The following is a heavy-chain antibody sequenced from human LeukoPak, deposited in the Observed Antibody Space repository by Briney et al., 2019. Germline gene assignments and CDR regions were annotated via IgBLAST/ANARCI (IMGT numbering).Heavy chain of an antibody. CDR3: AKAFVKSKYQLGPPSYYMDV. CDR1: GFTFSSYA. CDR2: ISGSGGST. Sequence: GGSLRLSCAASGFTFSSYAMSWVRQAPGKGLEWVSAISGSGGSTYYADSVKGRFTISRDNSKNTLYLQMNSLRAEDTAVYYCAKAFVKSKYQLGPPSYYMDVWGKGTTVTVSS. D-gene: IGHD2-2*01. V-gene: IGHV3-23*01. J-gene: IGHJ6*03.